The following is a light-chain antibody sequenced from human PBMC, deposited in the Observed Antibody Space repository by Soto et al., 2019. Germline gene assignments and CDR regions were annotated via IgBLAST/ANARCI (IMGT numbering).Light chain of an antibody. V-gene: IGLV1-51*01. CDR3: GTWDNSLSAVV. J-gene: IGLJ3*02. Sequence: QSVLTQPPSVSAAPEQKVTISCSGSRSNIGNNYVSWYQQLPQTAPKLLIYDNDKRPSGIPDRFSGSKSGTSATLGVSGLQTGDEADYYCGTWDNSLSAVVFGGGTKLTVL. CDR1: RSNIGNNY. CDR2: DND.